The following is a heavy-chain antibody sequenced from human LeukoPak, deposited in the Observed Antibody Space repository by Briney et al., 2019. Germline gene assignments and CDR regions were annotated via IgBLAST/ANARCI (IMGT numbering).Heavy chain of an antibody. V-gene: IGHV1-2*02. CDR2: INPNSGGT. CDR1: GYTFTGYY. Sequence: ASVKVSCKASGYTFTGYYMHWVRQAPGQGLEWMGWINPNSGGTNYAQKFQGRVTMTRDTSISTAYMELSRLRSDDTAVYYCARASTRPPNCSSTSCYVRGLPGNWFDPWGQGTLVTVSS. J-gene: IGHJ5*02. D-gene: IGHD2-2*01. CDR3: ARASTRPPNCSSTSCYVRGLPGNWFDP.